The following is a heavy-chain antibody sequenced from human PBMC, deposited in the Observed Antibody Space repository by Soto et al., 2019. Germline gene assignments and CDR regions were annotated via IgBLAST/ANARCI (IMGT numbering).Heavy chain of an antibody. Sequence: PGESLKISCKGSGYSFTSYWIGWVRQMPGKGLEWMGIIYPGDSDTRYSPSFQGQVTISADKSISTAYLQWSSLKASETAMYYSARLLSGEAAGNEWFDPWGQGTLVTVSS. V-gene: IGHV5-51*01. CDR3: ARLLSGEAAGNEWFDP. CDR2: IYPGDSDT. CDR1: GYSFTSYW. D-gene: IGHD6-13*01. J-gene: IGHJ5*02.